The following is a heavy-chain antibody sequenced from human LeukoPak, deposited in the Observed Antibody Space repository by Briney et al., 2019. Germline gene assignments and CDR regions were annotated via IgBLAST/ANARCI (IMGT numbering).Heavy chain of an antibody. CDR1: GFTFSSYG. CDR2: IWYDGSNK. Sequence: GGSLRLSCAASGFTFSSYGMHWVRQAPGKGLEWVAVIWYDGSNKYYADSVKGRFTISRDNYKNTLYLQMNSLRAEDTAVYYCAKDRWTGTTFSYYFDYWGQGTLVTVSS. J-gene: IGHJ4*02. V-gene: IGHV3-33*06. CDR3: AKDRWTGTTFSYYFDY. D-gene: IGHD1-7*01.